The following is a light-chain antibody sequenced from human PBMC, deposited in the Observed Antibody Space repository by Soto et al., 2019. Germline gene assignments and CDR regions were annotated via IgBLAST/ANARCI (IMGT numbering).Light chain of an antibody. J-gene: IGKJ1*01. CDR3: MQVLQTPQ. CDR1: QSLLHSNGYNY. V-gene: IGKV2-28*01. CDR2: LGS. Sequence: DIVMTQSPLSLPVTPGEPASISCRSSQSLLHSNGYNYLDWYLQKPGQSPQLLIYLGSNRASGVPDRFSGSGSGIDFTLKISRVEAEDVGVYYCMQVLQTPQFGQGTKVEIK.